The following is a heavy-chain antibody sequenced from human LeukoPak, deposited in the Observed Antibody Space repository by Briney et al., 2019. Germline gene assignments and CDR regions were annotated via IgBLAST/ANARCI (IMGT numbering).Heavy chain of an antibody. J-gene: IGHJ5*02. CDR3: AREGGWPNWFDP. V-gene: IGHV4-59*12. D-gene: IGHD6-19*01. CDR2: IYYSGST. Sequence: SETLSLTCTVSGGSISSYYWSWIRQPPGKGLEWIGYIYYSGSTYYNPSLKSRVTISVDTSKNQFSLKLSSVTAADTAVYYCAREGGWPNWFDPWGQGTLVTVSS. CDR1: GGSISSYY.